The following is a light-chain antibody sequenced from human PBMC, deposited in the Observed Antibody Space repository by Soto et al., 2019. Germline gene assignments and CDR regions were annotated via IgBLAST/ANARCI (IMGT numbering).Light chain of an antibody. V-gene: IGKV1D-12*01. CDR3: KKADTFHIN. CDR2: SAY. CDR1: QSISWW. J-gene: IGKJ5*01. Sequence: IQMTHSPSTLAAFVVDRVTITFLASQSISWWLALYQQKPGQAPKLMIYSAYSLQSGVQSRFSGSGFGTDFTLTIRSLQPEDFATYYCKKADTFHINCGQGTRREIK.